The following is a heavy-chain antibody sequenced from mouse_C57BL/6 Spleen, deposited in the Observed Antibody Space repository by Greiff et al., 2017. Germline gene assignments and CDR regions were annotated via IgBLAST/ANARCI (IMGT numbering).Heavy chain of an antibody. CDR1: GYTFTGYW. D-gene: IGHD1-1*01. CDR3: AGGSYYYGSSYNFDY. J-gene: IGHJ2*01. V-gene: IGHV1-9*01. CDR2: ILPGSGST. Sequence: QVQLQQSGAELMKPGASVKLSCKATGYTFTGYWIEWVKQRPGHGLEWIGEILPGSGSTNYNEKFKGKATFTADTSSNTAYMQLSSLTTEDSAIYYCAGGSYYYGSSYNFDYWGQGTTLTVSS.